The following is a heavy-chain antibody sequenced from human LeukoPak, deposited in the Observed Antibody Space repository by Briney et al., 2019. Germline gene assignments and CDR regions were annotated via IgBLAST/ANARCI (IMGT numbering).Heavy chain of an antibody. J-gene: IGHJ4*02. Sequence: SETLSLTCTVSGASISSDYWSWIRQPPGRRPEWIGYIYSSGTTKYNPSLQSRVTISIDTSKNQFSLRLTSMTAADTAVYFCSRLLPSRPDFYFDYWGQGTLVTVSS. CDR3: SRLLPSRPDFYFDY. D-gene: IGHD6-6*01. V-gene: IGHV4-4*09. CDR2: IYSSGTT. CDR1: GASISSDY.